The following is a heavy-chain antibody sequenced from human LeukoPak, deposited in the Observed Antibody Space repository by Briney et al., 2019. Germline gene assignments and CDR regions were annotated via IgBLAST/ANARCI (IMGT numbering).Heavy chain of an antibody. Sequence: ASVKVSCKASGYTFTGYYIHWMRQAPGQGLDWMGWINPDSGGTNYAQKFQGRVTITRDTSISTAYMELSRLRSDDTAVYYCARLDAGYHDSSGHYDYWGQGTLVTVSS. CDR2: INPDSGGT. D-gene: IGHD3-22*01. CDR1: GYTFTGYY. CDR3: ARLDAGYHDSSGHYDY. J-gene: IGHJ4*02. V-gene: IGHV1-2*02.